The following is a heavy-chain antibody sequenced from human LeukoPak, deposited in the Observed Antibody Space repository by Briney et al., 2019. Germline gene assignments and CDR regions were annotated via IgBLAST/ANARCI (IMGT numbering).Heavy chain of an antibody. V-gene: IGHV3-53*01. CDR1: GFTVSGSF. Sequence: GGSLRLSCAASGFTVSGSFVNWVRQAPGKGLEWVSIIYTDGSTYYADSVKGRFTISRDNFKNTVYLQMNSLRAEDTAVYYCAGGGAPNLADYWGQGTLVTVSS. D-gene: IGHD1-14*01. CDR3: AGGGAPNLADY. CDR2: IYTDGST. J-gene: IGHJ4*02.